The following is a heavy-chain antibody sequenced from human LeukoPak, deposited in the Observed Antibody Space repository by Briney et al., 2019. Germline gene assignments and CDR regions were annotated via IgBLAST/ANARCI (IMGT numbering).Heavy chain of an antibody. CDR2: IYTSGST. CDR1: GGSISSGSYY. CDR3: ARELGYSGSYRDAFDI. Sequence: SQTLSLTCTVSGGSISSGSYYWSWIRQPAGKGLEWIGRIYTSGSTNYNPSLKSRVTISVVTFKNQFSRKLSSVTAADTAVYYCARELGYSGSYRDAFDIWGQGTMVTVSS. V-gene: IGHV4-61*02. D-gene: IGHD1-26*01. J-gene: IGHJ3*02.